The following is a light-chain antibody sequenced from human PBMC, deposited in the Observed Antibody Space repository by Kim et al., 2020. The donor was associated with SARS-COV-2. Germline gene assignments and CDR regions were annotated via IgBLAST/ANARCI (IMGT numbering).Light chain of an antibody. CDR1: QSVTAND. Sequence: LSPGERVTRSCRASQSVTANDLAWYRQKPGQAPSLLISGASSRATGIPDRFSGSGSGTDFTLTISRLEPEDFGMYYCQQYGSSPRTFGQGTKLEI. V-gene: IGKV3-20*01. CDR2: GAS. CDR3: QQYGSSPRT. J-gene: IGKJ2*01.